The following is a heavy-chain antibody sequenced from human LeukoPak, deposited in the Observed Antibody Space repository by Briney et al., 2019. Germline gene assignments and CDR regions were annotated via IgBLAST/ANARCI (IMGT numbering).Heavy chain of an antibody. V-gene: IGHV4-4*07. CDR1: GGSISSYY. CDR2: IYTSGST. D-gene: IGHD6-19*01. Sequence: SETLSLTCTVSGGSISSYYWSWIRQPAGKGLKWIGRIYTSGSTNYNPSLRSRVTMSVDTSKNQFSLKLSSVTAADTAVYYCARGRSSGWSRAFDIWGQGTMVTVSS. J-gene: IGHJ3*02. CDR3: ARGRSSGWSRAFDI.